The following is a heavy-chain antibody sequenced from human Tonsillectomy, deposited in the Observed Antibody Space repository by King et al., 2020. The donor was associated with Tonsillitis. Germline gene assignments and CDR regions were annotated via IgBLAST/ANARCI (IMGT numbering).Heavy chain of an antibody. D-gene: IGHD5-18*01. Sequence: QLVQSGGGLVQPGGSLRLPCAASGFIFSSYAMRWVRQAPGKGLEWVSGISGSGGSTYYADSMKGRFTISRDNSKKTLYLQMNSLRAEDTAVYYCAKAAGAYTYGHFDSWGQGTLVTVSS. J-gene: IGHJ4*02. CDR1: GFIFSSYA. V-gene: IGHV3-23*04. CDR2: ISGSGGST. CDR3: AKAAGAYTYGHFDS.